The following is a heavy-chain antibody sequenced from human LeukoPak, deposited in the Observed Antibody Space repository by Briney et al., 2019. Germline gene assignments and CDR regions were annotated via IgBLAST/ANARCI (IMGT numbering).Heavy chain of an antibody. V-gene: IGHV4-4*02. CDR3: ARAVGYSYGYLDY. J-gene: IGHJ4*02. D-gene: IGHD5-18*01. Sequence: SETLSLTCVVSGASISSSNWWSWVRQPPGKGLEWIGEINHSGSTNYNPSLKSRVTISVDTSKNQFSLKLSSVTAADTAVYYCARAVGYSYGYLDYWGQGTLVTVSS. CDR1: GASISSSNW. CDR2: INHSGST.